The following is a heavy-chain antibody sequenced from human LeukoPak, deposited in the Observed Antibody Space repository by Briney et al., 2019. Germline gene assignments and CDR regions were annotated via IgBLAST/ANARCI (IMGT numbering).Heavy chain of an antibody. CDR2: ISSSGSTI. V-gene: IGHV3-11*01. CDR3: ARDISAAYGMDV. Sequence: GGSQRLSCAASGFTFSDYYMSWIRLAPGKGLEWVSYISSSGSTIYYADSVKGRFTISRDNAKNSLYLQMNSLRAEDTAVYYCARDISAAYGMDVWGQGTTVTVSS. CDR1: GFTFSDYY. J-gene: IGHJ6*02.